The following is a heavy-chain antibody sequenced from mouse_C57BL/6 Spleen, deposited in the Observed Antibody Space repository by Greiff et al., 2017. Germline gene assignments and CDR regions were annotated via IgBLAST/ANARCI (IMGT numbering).Heavy chain of an antibody. V-gene: IGHV1-82*01. Sequence: VQLQQSGPELVKPGASVKISCKASGYAFSSSWMNWVKQRPGKGLEWIGRIYPGDGDTNYNGKFKGKATLTADKSSSTAYMQLSSLTSEDSAVYFCAPIYDGFMDYWGQGTSVTVSS. D-gene: IGHD2-3*01. CDR3: APIYDGFMDY. CDR2: IYPGDGDT. J-gene: IGHJ4*01. CDR1: GYAFSSSW.